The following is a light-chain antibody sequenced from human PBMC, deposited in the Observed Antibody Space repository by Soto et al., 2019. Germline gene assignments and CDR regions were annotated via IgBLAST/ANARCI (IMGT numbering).Light chain of an antibody. Sequence: DIQMTQSPSSLSASVGDRVTITCRASQSISSYLNWYQQKPGKAPKLLIYAASSLQSGVPSRFSGSGSGTDFTLTISSLQPEDFATFYCQQSFRIPKTFGGGTKVDIK. CDR1: QSISSY. CDR3: QQSFRIPKT. CDR2: AAS. V-gene: IGKV1-39*01. J-gene: IGKJ4*01.